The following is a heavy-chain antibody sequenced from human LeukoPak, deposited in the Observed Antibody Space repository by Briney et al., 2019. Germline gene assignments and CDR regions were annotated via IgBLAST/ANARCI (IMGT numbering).Heavy chain of an antibody. CDR3: ARDRGLAAAGTYYMDV. Sequence: GGSLRLSCVGSGFTFSSYSMNWVRQAPGKGLEWVSYISGTSNTIYYADSVKGRFTVSRDNAKNSLYLQMNSLRAEDTAVYYCARDRGLAAAGTYYMDVRGKGTAVTISS. J-gene: IGHJ6*03. D-gene: IGHD6-13*01. CDR1: GFTFSSYS. V-gene: IGHV3-48*01. CDR2: ISGTSNTI.